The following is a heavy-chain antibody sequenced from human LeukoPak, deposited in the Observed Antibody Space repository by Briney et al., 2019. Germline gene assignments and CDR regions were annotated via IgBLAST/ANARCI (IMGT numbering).Heavy chain of an antibody. D-gene: IGHD3-22*01. CDR2: IRYDGSNK. CDR1: GFTFSSYG. CDR3: AKLYYYDSSGALG. J-gene: IGHJ4*02. Sequence: GSLRLSCAASGFTFSSYGMHWVRQAPGKGLEWVAFIRYDGSNKYYADSVKGRFTISRDNSKNTLYLQMNSLRAEDTAVYYCAKLYYYDSSGALGWGQGTLVTVSS. V-gene: IGHV3-30*02.